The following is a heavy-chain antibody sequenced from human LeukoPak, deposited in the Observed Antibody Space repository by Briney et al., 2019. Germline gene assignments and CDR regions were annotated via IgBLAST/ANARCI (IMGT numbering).Heavy chain of an antibody. V-gene: IGHV4-4*07. CDR1: GGSISSHY. Sequence: SETLSLTCTVSGGSISSHYWSWIRQPAGKGLEWIGRIYTSGSTNYNPSLKSRVTMSVDTSKNQFSLKLSSVTAADTAVYYCARDLKRGVAVAGDFDYWGQGTLVTVSS. CDR2: IYTSGST. CDR3: ARDLKRGVAVAGDFDY. D-gene: IGHD6-19*01. J-gene: IGHJ4*02.